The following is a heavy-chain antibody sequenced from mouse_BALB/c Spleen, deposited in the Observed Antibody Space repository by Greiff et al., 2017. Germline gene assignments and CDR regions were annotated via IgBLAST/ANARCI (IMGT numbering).Heavy chain of an antibody. CDR2: IYPGNVNT. CDR3: ARKLTGYYAMDY. V-gene: IGHV1S56*01. CDR1: GYTFTSYY. D-gene: IGHD4-1*01. J-gene: IGHJ4*01. Sequence: QVQLQQSGPELVKPGASVRISCKASGYTFTSYYIHWVQQRPGQGLEWIGWIYPGNVNTKYNEKFKGKATLTADKSSSTAYMQLSSLTSEDSAVYFCARKLTGYYAMDYWGQGTSVTVSS.